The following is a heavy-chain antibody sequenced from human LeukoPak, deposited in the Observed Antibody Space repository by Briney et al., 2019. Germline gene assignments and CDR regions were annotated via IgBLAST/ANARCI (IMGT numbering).Heavy chain of an antibody. CDR1: GFTFKRSA. D-gene: IGHD3-3*01. CDR3: AAWLRFLEWPRIDY. J-gene: IGHJ4*02. V-gene: IGHV1-58*01. Sequence: ASVRVSCKASGFTFKRSAVQWVRQARGQRLEWIGWIVVGSGNTNYAQKFQGRVTITRDMSTNTAYMELSNLRSEDTAVYYCAAWLRFLEWPRIDYWGQGILVTVSS. CDR2: IVVGSGNT.